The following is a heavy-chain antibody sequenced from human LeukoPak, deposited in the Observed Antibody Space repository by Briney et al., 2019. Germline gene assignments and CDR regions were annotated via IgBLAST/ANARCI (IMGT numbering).Heavy chain of an antibody. V-gene: IGHV3-33*01. J-gene: IGHJ4*02. CDR3: ARNWGDHFDWLHDY. CDR2: IWYDGSNK. Sequence: GGALRLSCAASGFTFSSYGMHWVRQAPGRRLEWVAIIWYDGSNKYYADSVKGRFTSSRDNSKNTLYLQMNSLRAEDTAVYYCARNWGDHFDWLHDYWGQGTLVTVSS. D-gene: IGHD3-9*01. CDR1: GFTFSSYG.